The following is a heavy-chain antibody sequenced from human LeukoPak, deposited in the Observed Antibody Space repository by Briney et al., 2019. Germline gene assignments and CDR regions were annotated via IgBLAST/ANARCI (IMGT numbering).Heavy chain of an antibody. J-gene: IGHJ4*02. D-gene: IGHD3-22*01. V-gene: IGHV3-30-3*01. CDR3: ARGKAYYDSSGQPSMWYCFDY. CDR2: ISYDGSNK. Sequence: GGSLRLSCAASGFTFSSYALHWVRQAPGKGLEWVAVISYDGSNKYYADSVKGRFTISRDNSKNTLYLQMNSLRAEDTAVYYCARGKAYYDSSGQPSMWYCFDYWGQGTLVTVSS. CDR1: GFTFSSYA.